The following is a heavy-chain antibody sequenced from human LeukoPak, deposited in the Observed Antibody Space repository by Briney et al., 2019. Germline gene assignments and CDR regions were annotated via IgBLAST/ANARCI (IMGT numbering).Heavy chain of an antibody. Sequence: GGSLRLSCAASGFTFSSSSMNWVRKAPGKGLEWVSSIDTRGSGDYYADSVKGRFTISRDNARNSLYLQMNSLRAEDTAVYYCARVGDRPYYDILTGYYSNWGQGTLVTVSS. CDR2: IDTRGSGD. CDR1: GFTFSSSS. D-gene: IGHD3-9*01. J-gene: IGHJ4*02. CDR3: ARVGDRPYYDILTGYYSN. V-gene: IGHV3-21*01.